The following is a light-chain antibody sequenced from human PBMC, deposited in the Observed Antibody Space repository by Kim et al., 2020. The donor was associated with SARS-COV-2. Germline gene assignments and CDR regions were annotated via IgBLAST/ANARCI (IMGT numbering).Light chain of an antibody. J-gene: IGKJ2*01. CDR2: SAS. CDR1: QDIQTA. V-gene: IGKV3-15*01. CDR3: QQYHDWPPHT. Sequence: VMTQSPVSVSLSPGERAVLSCRASQDIQTAVAWYYQRAGQAPRLLIHSASTRATGVPARFSGSGSGTDFTLIISSLRSDDYGIYYCQQYHDWPPHTFGQGTKVDIK.